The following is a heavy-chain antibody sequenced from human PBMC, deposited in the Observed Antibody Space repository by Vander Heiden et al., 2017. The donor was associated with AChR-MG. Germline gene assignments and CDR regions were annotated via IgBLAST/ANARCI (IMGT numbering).Heavy chain of an antibody. Sequence: EVQLVESGGGLVQPGRSRRPSCAASGFTFDDYAMHWVRQAPGKGLEWVSGISWESGRIAYADAVKGRFTISRDNAKNSLYLQMNSLRAEDTAFYYCAKVREGAPAGLDYWGQGTLVTVSS. J-gene: IGHJ4*02. D-gene: IGHD6-13*01. CDR2: ISWESGRI. V-gene: IGHV3-9*01. CDR3: AKVREGAPAGLDY. CDR1: GFTFDDYA.